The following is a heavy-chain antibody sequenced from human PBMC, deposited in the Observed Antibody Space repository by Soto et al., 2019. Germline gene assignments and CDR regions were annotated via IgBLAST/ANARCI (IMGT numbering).Heavy chain of an antibody. D-gene: IGHD2-15*01. CDR2: INGDGSTT. CDR3: AIYSGV. CDR1: GLTFSSHW. V-gene: IGHV3-74*01. J-gene: IGHJ6*02. Sequence: EVQLVESGGDLVQPGGSLRLSCAASGLTFSSHWMHWVRQAPGKGLVWVSHINGDGSTTRYEDSVKGRFTISRDNAKNTLYLQMNSLRAEETAVYYCAIYSGVWGQGTTVTVSS.